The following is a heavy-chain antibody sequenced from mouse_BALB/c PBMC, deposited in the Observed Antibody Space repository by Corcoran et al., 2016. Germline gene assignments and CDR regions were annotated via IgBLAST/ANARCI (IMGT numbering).Heavy chain of an antibody. CDR3: ARGYGSSYWYFDV. J-gene: IGHJ1*01. CDR1: GYSFTGYT. Sequence: EVQLQQSGPELVKPGASMKISCKASGYSFTGYTMNWVKQSPGKNLEWIGLINPYNGGTSYNQKFKSKATLTVDKSSSTAYMELISLTSEDSAVYYCARGYGSSYWYFDVWGAGTTVTVSS. D-gene: IGHD1-1*01. CDR2: INPYNGGT. V-gene: IGHV1-18*01.